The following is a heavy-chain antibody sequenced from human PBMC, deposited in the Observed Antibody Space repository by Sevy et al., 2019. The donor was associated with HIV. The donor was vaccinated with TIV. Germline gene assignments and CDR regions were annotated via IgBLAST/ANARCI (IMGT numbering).Heavy chain of an antibody. CDR1: GFTFSSYS. J-gene: IGHJ4*02. Sequence: GGSLRLSCAASGFTFSSYSMNWVRQAPGKGLEWVSSISSSSSNIYYADSVKGRFTISRDNAKNSLYLQMNSLRAEDTAVYYCARRGQQVGPDYWGQGTLVTVSS. CDR2: ISSSSSNI. CDR3: ARRGQQVGPDY. V-gene: IGHV3-21*01. D-gene: IGHD6-13*01.